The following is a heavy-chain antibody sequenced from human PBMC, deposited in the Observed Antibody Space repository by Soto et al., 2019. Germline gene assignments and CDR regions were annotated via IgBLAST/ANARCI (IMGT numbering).Heavy chain of an antibody. CDR3: ARKDKRGSFNWFDP. V-gene: IGHV5-51*01. Sequence: GESLKISCRTSVYRFTSYWIAWVRHIPGKGLEWMGIIFPSDSDTRYSPSFQGQVTISADRSTSTVFLQWASLKASDTAVYFCARKDKRGSFNWFDPWGQGTLVTVSS. J-gene: IGHJ5*02. CDR2: IFPSDSDT. D-gene: IGHD3-10*01. CDR1: VYRFTSYW.